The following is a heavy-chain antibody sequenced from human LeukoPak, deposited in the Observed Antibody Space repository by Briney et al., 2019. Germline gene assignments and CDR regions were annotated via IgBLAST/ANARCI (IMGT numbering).Heavy chain of an antibody. Sequence: HSGGSLRLSCAASGFTLSSYGMHWVRQAPGKGLEWVAVISYDGSNKYYADSVKGRFTISRDNSKNTLYLQMNSLRAEDTAVYYCAKDRGRPYYFDYWGQGTLVTVSS. CDR2: ISYDGSNK. D-gene: IGHD6-6*01. V-gene: IGHV3-30*18. CDR3: AKDRGRPYYFDY. CDR1: GFTLSSYG. J-gene: IGHJ4*02.